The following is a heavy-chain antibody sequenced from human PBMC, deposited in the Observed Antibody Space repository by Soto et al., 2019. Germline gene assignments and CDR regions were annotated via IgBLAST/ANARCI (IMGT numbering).Heavy chain of an antibody. Sequence: EVQLVVSGGGLVQPGGSLRLSCAASGFTFSNYWMTWVRQSPATGLEWVATINGDGTETYYGDSVQGRCTICRDNAKNSLFLHLNTLRDDDTAVYYCVRARIDYWGQGTLVTVSS. CDR1: GFTFSNYW. CDR2: INGDGTET. J-gene: IGHJ4*02. V-gene: IGHV3-7*03. CDR3: VRARIDY.